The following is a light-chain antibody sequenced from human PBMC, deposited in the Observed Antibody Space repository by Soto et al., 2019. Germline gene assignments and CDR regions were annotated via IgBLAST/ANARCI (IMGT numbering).Light chain of an antibody. Sequence: DIQLTQSPSFLSASVGDRVTITCRASQGISSYLAWYQQKPGKAPKLLIYAASTLQSGVPSRFSGSGPGTEFTLTISSLQPEDFATYYCQQLNSYPPYTFGQGTKLEIK. CDR2: AAS. J-gene: IGKJ2*01. V-gene: IGKV1-9*01. CDR3: QQLNSYPPYT. CDR1: QGISSY.